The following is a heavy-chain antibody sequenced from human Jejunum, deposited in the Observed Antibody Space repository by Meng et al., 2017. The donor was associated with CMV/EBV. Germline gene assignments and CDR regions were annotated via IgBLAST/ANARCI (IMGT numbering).Heavy chain of an antibody. Sequence: QITLKASGPTLVKPPQTLTLTCTFSGFSLSTSEVGVGWIRQPPGKALEWLAVIYWDDDKRYSPSLKSRLTITKDTSKNQVVLTLTNMDPVDTATYYCALFTRSWFDPWGQGTLVTVSS. CDR2: IYWDDDK. D-gene: IGHD2-2*01. J-gene: IGHJ5*02. V-gene: IGHV2-5*02. CDR1: GFSLSTSEVG. CDR3: ALFTRSWFDP.